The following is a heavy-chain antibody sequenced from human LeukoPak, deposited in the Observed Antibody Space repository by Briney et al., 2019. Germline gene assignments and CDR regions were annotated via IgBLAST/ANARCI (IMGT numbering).Heavy chain of an antibody. V-gene: IGHV4-34*01. CDR3: ARVNPVFLAGHPRRADAFDI. D-gene: IGHD1-14*01. Sequence: SETLSLTCAVYGGSFSGYYWSWIRQPPGKGLEWIGEINHSGSTNYNPSLKSRVTISVDTSKNQFSLKLSSVTAADTAVYYCARVNPVFLAGHPRRADAFDIWGQGTMVTVSS. CDR2: INHSGST. J-gene: IGHJ3*02. CDR1: GGSFSGYY.